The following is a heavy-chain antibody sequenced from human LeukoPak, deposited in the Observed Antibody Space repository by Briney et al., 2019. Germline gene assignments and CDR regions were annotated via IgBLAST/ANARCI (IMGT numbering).Heavy chain of an antibody. V-gene: IGHV1-69*13. CDR2: IIPIFGTA. J-gene: IGHJ4*02. CDR3: ARENGGNSGAYYFDY. CDR1: GGTFSSYA. D-gene: IGHD4-23*01. Sequence: GASVKVSRKASGGTFSSYAISWVRQAPGQGLEWMGGIIPIFGTANYAQKFQGRVTITADESTSTAYMELSSLRSEDTAVYYCARENGGNSGAYYFDYWGQGTLVTVSS.